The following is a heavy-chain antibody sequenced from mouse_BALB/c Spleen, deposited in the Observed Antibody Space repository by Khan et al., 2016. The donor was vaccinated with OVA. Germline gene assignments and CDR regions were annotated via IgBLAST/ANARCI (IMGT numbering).Heavy chain of an antibody. CDR2: ISTYYGDA. CDR3: ARGSGNSRFAY. Sequence: QVQLQQSGAELVRPGVSVKISCKGSGYTFTDFAMHWVKQSHAKSLEWLGVISTYYGDADYNQKFKGKATMTVDKSSSTAYMDLSRLTSEDSAIYYCARGSGNSRFAYWGQGTLVTVSA. J-gene: IGHJ3*01. V-gene: IGHV1S137*01. D-gene: IGHD1-3*01. CDR1: GYTFTDFA.